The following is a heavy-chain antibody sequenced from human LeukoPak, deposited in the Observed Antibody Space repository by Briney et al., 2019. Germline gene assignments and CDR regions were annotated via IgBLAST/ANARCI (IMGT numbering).Heavy chain of an antibody. CDR1: GGSISSHY. V-gene: IGHV4-4*07. CDR2: IYTSGST. Sequence: SETLSLTCTVSGGSISSHYWNWIRQPAGKGLEWIGRIYTSGSTNYNPSLKSRVTMSVDTSKNQFSLKLSSVTAADTAVYYCARHISGNYGGYFDYWGQGTLVAVSS. D-gene: IGHD1-26*01. CDR3: ARHISGNYGGYFDY. J-gene: IGHJ4*02.